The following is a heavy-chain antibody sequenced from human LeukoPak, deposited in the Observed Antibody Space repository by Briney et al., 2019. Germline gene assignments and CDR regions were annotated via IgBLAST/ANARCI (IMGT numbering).Heavy chain of an antibody. J-gene: IGHJ4*02. CDR1: GGSISSSSYY. D-gene: IGHD5-12*01. CDR2: IYYSGST. Sequence: SETLSLTCTVSGGSISSSSYYWGWIRQPPGKGLEWIGSIYYSGSTYYNPSLKSRVTISVDTSKNQFSLKLSSVTAADTAVYYCARPTGGYSGYDRFDYWGQGTLVTVSS. CDR3: ARPTGGYSGYDRFDY. V-gene: IGHV4-39*01.